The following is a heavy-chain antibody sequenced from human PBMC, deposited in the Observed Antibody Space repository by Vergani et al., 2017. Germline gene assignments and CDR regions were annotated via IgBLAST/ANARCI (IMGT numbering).Heavy chain of an antibody. Sequence: EVQLVESGGGLVKPGGSLRLSCAASGFTFSSYSMNWVHQAPGKGLEWVSSISSSSSYIYYADSVKGRFTISRDNAKNSLYLQMNSLRAEDTAVYYCARQGPLTTSDYWGQGTLVTVSS. CDR1: GFTFSSYS. J-gene: IGHJ4*02. CDR3: ARQGPLTTSDY. V-gene: IGHV3-21*01. CDR2: ISSSSSYI. D-gene: IGHD4-17*01.